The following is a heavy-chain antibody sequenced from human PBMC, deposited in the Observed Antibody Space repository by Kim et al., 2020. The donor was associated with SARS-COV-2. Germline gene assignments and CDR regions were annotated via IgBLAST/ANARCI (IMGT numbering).Heavy chain of an antibody. J-gene: IGHJ5*02. CDR2: IYDSGTT. D-gene: IGHD3-10*01. CDR3: ARDGKFYYGSGNHYNEWHPWFDP. CDR1: GGSISSYY. V-gene: IGHV4-59*13. Sequence: SETLSLTCTVSGGSISSYYWSWIRQPPGKALEWIGYIYDSGTTSYNPSLKSRVTISVDTSKNLLSLKLSSVTAADTAVYYCARDGKFYYGSGNHYNEWHPWFDPWGQGTLVIVSS.